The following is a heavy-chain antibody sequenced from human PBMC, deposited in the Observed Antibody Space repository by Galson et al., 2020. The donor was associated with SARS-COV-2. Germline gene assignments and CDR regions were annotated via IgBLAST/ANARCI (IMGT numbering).Heavy chain of an antibody. D-gene: IGHD2-21*02. CDR2: ISSGSSYI. Sequence: GGSLRLSCTASGFPFSSYSMMWVRQAPGKGLEWVSSISSGSSYIYYADSVRGRFSMSRDNPKNSLYLVMNSLRGEDTAVYYCARVGGMVTPPDRNYYYGRDVWAKGPRSPSP. J-gene: IGHJ6*02. CDR1: GFPFSSYS. V-gene: IGHV3-21*01. CDR3: ARVGGMVTPPDRNYYYGRDV.